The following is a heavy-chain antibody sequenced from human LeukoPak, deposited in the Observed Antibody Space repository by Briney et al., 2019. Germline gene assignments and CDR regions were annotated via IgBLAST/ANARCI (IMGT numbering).Heavy chain of an antibody. Sequence: GESLKISCKGSGYSFTSYWIGWVRQMPEKGLEWMGIIYPGDSDTRYSPSFQGQVTISADKSISTAYLQLSSLKASDTAMYYCARILMIQNWFDPWGQGTLLTVSS. CDR1: GYSFTSYW. CDR3: ARILMIQNWFDP. J-gene: IGHJ5*02. D-gene: IGHD3-16*01. V-gene: IGHV5-51*01. CDR2: IYPGDSDT.